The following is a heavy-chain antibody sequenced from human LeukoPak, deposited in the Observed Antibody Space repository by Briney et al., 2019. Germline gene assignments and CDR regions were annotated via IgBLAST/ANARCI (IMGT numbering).Heavy chain of an antibody. V-gene: IGHV3-74*01. Sequence: GGSLRLSCVASGFTFSSDFMHWIRHAPGEGLMWVSQISGDETYTNYADSVKGRFTISRDNAKNTLYLQMNSLRAEDTAIYYCVREDNAFNIWGQGTLVTVSS. CDR1: GFTFSSDF. CDR2: ISGDETYT. CDR3: VREDNAFNI. J-gene: IGHJ3*02.